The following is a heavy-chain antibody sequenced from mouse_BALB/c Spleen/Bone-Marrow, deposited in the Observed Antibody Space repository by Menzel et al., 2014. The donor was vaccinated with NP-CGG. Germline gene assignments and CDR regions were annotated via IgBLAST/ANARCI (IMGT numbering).Heavy chain of an antibody. CDR2: INYSGFT. CDR3: AREDSYAFAY. J-gene: IGHJ3*01. CDR1: GCSITSDYA. D-gene: IGHD1-1*01. Sequence: VQLQQSGPGLVKPSQSLSLTCTVTGCSITSDYAWNWIRQFPGDKLERMGYINYSGFTTYNPSLKSRISIIRDTTKNHFFLQLKSVATEDAATYYCAREDSYAFAYWGQGTLVTVSA. V-gene: IGHV3-2*02.